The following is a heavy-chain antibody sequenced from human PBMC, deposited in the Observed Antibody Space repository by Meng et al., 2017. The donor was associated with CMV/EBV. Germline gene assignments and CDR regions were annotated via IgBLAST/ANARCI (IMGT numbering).Heavy chain of an antibody. CDR1: GGSISSSSYY. CDR3: ARLKLLSCWFDP. Sequence: SETLSLTCTVSGGSISSSSYYWGWIRQPPGKGLEWIASIYYSGSTYYNPSLKSRVTISVDTSKNQFSLKLSSVTAADTAVYYCARLKLLSCWFDPWGQGTLVTVSS. J-gene: IGHJ5*02. CDR2: IYYSGST. V-gene: IGHV4-39*01. D-gene: IGHD2-2*01.